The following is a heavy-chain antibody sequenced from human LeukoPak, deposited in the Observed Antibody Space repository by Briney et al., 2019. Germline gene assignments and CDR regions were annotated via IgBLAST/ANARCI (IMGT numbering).Heavy chain of an antibody. D-gene: IGHD2/OR15-2a*01. CDR1: RFSISSYG. CDR3: AKAILSGSFDY. J-gene: IGHJ4*02. Sequence: RPGGSLRLSCVASRFSISSYGVRWGRQAPGEGLEWVANIKKDGSENKYADSVKGRFTISRDNSNNTLYLQMNRLRGEDTAIYYCAKAILSGSFDYWGQGTLVTASS. CDR2: IKKDGSEN. V-gene: IGHV3-7*03.